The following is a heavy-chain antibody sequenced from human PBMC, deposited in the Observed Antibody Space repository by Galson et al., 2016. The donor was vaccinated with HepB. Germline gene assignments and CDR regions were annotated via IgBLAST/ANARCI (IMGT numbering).Heavy chain of an antibody. CDR2: INSSGGSA. CDR3: AREGWDYVWGAYQARRATGLIDY. V-gene: IGHV1-46*01. CDR1: GYTFTSYS. D-gene: IGHD3-16*02. Sequence: SVKVSCKASGYTFTSYSVHWVRQAPGQGLEWMGIINSSGGSAFYAQKFQGRVTMTRDTSTSTVYMELSSLRSEDTAVYYCAREGWDYVWGAYQARRATGLIDYWGQGTLVTVSS. J-gene: IGHJ4*02.